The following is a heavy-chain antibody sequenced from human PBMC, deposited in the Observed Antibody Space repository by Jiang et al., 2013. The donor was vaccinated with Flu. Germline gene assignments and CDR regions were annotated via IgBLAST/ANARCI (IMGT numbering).Heavy chain of an antibody. CDR3: ARLPLEKWEPWGFTDY. Sequence: FTSYWIGWVRQMPGKGLEWMGIIYPGDSDTRYSPSFQGQVTISADKSISTAYLQWSSLKASDTAMYYCARLPLEKWEPWGFTDYWGQGTLVTVSS. D-gene: IGHD1-26*01. V-gene: IGHV5-51*01. CDR2: IYPGDSDT. J-gene: IGHJ4*02. CDR1: FTSYW.